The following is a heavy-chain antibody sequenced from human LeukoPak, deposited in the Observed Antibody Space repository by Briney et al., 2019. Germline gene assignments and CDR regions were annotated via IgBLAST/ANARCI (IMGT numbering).Heavy chain of an antibody. CDR1: GGSISSGSYY. Sequence: SETLSLTCTVSGGSISSGSYYWSWIRQPAGKGLEWIGRIYTSGSTNYNPSLKIRVTISVDTSKNQFSLKLSSVTAADTAVYYCSSSSYYYYGMDVWGQGPTVTVSS. CDR3: SSSSYYYYGMDV. V-gene: IGHV4-61*02. J-gene: IGHJ6*02. D-gene: IGHD6-6*01. CDR2: IYTSGST.